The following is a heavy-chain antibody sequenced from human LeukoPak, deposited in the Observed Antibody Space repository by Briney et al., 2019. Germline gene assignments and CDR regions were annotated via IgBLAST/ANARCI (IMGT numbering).Heavy chain of an antibody. Sequence: ASVKVSCKASGYTFTSYDINWVRQASGQGLEWMGWMDPNSGNTGYAQKLQGRVTMTRNTSISTAYMELSSLRSEDTAVYYCASFQRAHPWFDYWGQGTLVTVSS. CDR3: ASFQRAHPWFDY. J-gene: IGHJ4*02. CDR2: MDPNSGNT. V-gene: IGHV1-8*01. CDR1: GYTFTSYD.